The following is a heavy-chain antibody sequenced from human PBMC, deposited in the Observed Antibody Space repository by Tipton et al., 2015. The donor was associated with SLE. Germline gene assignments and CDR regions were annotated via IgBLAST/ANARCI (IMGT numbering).Heavy chain of an antibody. CDR1: GFTFSSYE. J-gene: IGHJ2*01. CDR3: ASLPADFDL. CDR2: IRYNGSNK. V-gene: IGHV3-30*02. Sequence: SLRLSCAASGFTFSSYEMNWVRQAPGKGLEWVAFIRYNGSNKYYADSVKGRFTISRDNSKNTLYLQMNSLRAEDTAVYYCASLPADFDLWGRGTLVTVSS.